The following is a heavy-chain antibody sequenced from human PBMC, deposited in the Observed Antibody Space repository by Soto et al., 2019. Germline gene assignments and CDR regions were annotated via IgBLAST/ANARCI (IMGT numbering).Heavy chain of an antibody. D-gene: IGHD5-12*01. V-gene: IGHV3-30*03. CDR2: IKSDGRNT. J-gene: IGHJ6*02. CDR1: GFTFRSYG. CDR3: AREEESWDIVATFYGMDV. Sequence: GGSLRLSCAASGFTFRSYGMHWVRQSPGKGLEWVAVIKSDGRNTDYADSVKGRFTISRDNSKNTLYLQMNSLRAEDTAVYYCAREEESWDIVATFYGMDVWGQGTTVTVSS.